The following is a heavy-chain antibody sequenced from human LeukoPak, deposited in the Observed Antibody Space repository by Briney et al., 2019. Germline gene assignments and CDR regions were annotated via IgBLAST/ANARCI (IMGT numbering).Heavy chain of an antibody. CDR2: INPNSGGT. V-gene: IGHV1-2*02. D-gene: IGHD5-24*01. Sequence: ASVKVSCKASGYTFTGYYMYWVRQAPGQGLEWVGWINPNSGGTNYAQKFQGRVTMTRDTTISTAYMELSRLRSDDTAVYYCARERDDRDGYNLDAFDMGGQGTMVTVSS. CDR3: ARERDDRDGYNLDAFDM. J-gene: IGHJ3*02. CDR1: GYTFTGYY.